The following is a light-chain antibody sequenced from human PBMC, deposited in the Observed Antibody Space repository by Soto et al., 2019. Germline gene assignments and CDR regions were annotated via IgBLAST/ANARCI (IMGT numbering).Light chain of an antibody. CDR2: GAS. CDR1: QSVSSN. V-gene: IGKV3-15*01. J-gene: IGKJ2*01. Sequence: EIVMTQSPATLSVSPGERATLSCRASQSVSSNLAWYQQKPGQAPRLLIYGASTRATGIPVRFSGSGSGTEFTLTISSLQSEDIAVYYCQQYNKWPKTFGQGTKLEIK. CDR3: QQYNKWPKT.